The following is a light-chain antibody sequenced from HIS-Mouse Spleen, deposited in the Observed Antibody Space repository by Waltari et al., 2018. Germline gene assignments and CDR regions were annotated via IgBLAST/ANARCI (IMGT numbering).Light chain of an antibody. CDR2: GAS. V-gene: IGKV3-20*01. J-gene: IGKJ1*01. CDR3: QQYGSSPPWT. Sequence: EIVLTQSPGTLSLSPGERATLSCTASQSVSSSYLAWYQQKPSQAHRLLIYGASSRATGIPNRFSGSGSGTDFTLTISRLEPEDFAVYYCQQYGSSPPWTFGQGTKVEIK. CDR1: QSVSSSY.